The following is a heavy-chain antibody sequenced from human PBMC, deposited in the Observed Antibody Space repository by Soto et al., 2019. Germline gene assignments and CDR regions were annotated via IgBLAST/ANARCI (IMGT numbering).Heavy chain of an antibody. V-gene: IGHV3-7*01. J-gene: IGHJ4*02. CDR3: ARTLYYDSSGYYYTPLFDY. Sequence: GGSLRLSCAASGFTFSSYWMSWVRQAPGKGLEWVANIKQDGSEKYYVDSVKGRFTISRDNAKNSLYLQMNSLRAEDTAVYYCARTLYYDSSGYYYTPLFDYWGQGTLVTV. CDR1: GFTFSSYW. D-gene: IGHD3-22*01. CDR2: IKQDGSEK.